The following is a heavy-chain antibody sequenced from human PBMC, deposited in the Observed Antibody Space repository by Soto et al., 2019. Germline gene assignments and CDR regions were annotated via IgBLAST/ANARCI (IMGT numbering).Heavy chain of an antibody. J-gene: IGHJ2*01. CDR3: ARGGEYSSSSHWYFDL. D-gene: IGHD6-6*01. CDR1: GGSFSGYY. Sequence: ETLSLTCAVYGGSFSGYYWSWIRQPPGKGLEWIGEINHSGSTNYNPSLKSRVTISVDTSKNQFSLKLSSVTAADTAVYYCARGGEYSSSSHWYFDLWGRGTLVTVSS. CDR2: INHSGST. V-gene: IGHV4-34*01.